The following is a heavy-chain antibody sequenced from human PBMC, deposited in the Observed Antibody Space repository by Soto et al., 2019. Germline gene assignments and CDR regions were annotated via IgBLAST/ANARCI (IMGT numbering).Heavy chain of an antibody. CDR2: INPNSGGT. CDR3: ARDVTRTQSCTNGVCYYHYYGMDI. Sequence: GASVKVSCKASGYTFTDYYVHWVRQAPGQGLEWMGWINPNSGGTKTAQKFQGRVTVTRDTSISTAYMDLSRLRSDDTAVYYCARDVTRTQSCTNGVCYYHYYGMDIWGQGTTVTVS. D-gene: IGHD2-8*01. J-gene: IGHJ6*02. V-gene: IGHV1-2*02. CDR1: GYTFTDYY.